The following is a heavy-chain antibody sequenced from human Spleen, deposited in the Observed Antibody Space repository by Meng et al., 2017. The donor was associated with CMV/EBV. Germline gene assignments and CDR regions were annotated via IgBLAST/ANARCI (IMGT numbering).Heavy chain of an antibody. V-gene: IGHV4-34*01. J-gene: IGHJ5*02. D-gene: IGHD2-2*01. CDR1: GGSFSGYY. CDR3: ASLRGDYCSSTSCYVDP. Sequence: QGQLQAWGAGLLKPSATLSLTFAVYGGSFSGYYWSWIRQPPGKGLEWIGEINHSGSTNYNPSLKSRVTISVDTSKNQFSLKLSSVTAADTAVYYCASLRGDYCSSTSCYVDPWGQGTLVTVSS. CDR2: INHSGST.